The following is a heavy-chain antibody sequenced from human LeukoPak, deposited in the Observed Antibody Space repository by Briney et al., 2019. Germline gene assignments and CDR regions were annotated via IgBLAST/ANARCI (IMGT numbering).Heavy chain of an antibody. CDR2: ISFDGTDA. V-gene: IGHV3-30*04. CDR3: AEAGGSSGYPDY. Sequence: QTGGFLRLSCAASGFTFSSYAIHWVRQAPGKGLEWVAVISFDGTDAFYADSVKGRFTISRDNSKNTLYLQMNSLRAEDTAVYYCAEAGGSSGYPDYWGQGTLVTVSS. J-gene: IGHJ4*02. D-gene: IGHD3-22*01. CDR1: GFTFSSYA.